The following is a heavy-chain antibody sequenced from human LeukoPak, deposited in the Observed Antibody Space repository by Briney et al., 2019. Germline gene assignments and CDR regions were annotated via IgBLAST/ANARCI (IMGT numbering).Heavy chain of an antibody. CDR2: INPSGGST. J-gene: IGHJ4*02. V-gene: IGHV1-46*01. CDR3: ARVDQLLSGGGIFDY. D-gene: IGHD2-2*01. CDR1: GYTFTSYY. Sequence: ASVKVSCKAPGYTFTSYYMHWVRQAPGQGLEWMGIINPSGGSTSYAQKFQGRVTMTRDMSTSTVYMELGSLRSEDTAVYYCARVDQLLSGGGIFDYWGQGTLVTVSS.